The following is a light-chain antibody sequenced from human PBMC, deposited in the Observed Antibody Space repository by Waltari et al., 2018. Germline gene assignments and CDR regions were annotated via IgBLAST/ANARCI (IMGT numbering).Light chain of an antibody. J-gene: IGKJ1*01. CDR1: QSVGRS. V-gene: IGKV3-20*01. CDR3: QKYERLPAT. Sequence: EVVVTQSPGTLSLSPGESASLSCRASQSVGRSLVWYQQKPGQAPRLPIYGASSRATGIPDRFSGSGSGTDFSLTISRLEPEDFAIYYCQKYERLPATFGQGTKVEIK. CDR2: GAS.